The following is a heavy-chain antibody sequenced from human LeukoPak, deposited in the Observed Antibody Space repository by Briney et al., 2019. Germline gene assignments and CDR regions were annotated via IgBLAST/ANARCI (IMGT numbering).Heavy chain of an antibody. Sequence: GGSLRLSCAASGFTFSDYILDWVRQAPGKGLEWVGRIRRGTNNYTTEYAASVKGRFIISRDDSKNSLYLHMNSLKTEDTAVYHCTRDGGDSTKTAFDMWGQGTMATVSS. J-gene: IGHJ3*02. CDR2: IRRGTNNYTT. V-gene: IGHV3-72*01. CDR1: GFTFSDYI. D-gene: IGHD2/OR15-2a*01. CDR3: TRDGGDSTKTAFDM.